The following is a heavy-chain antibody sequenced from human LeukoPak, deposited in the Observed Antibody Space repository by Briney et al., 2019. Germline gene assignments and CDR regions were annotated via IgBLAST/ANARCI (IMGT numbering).Heavy chain of an antibody. CDR2: INPNSGGT. D-gene: IGHD5-24*01. V-gene: IGHV1-2*02. Sequence: ASVKVSCKASGYTFTSYDINWVRQAPGQGLEWMGWINPNSGGTNYAQKFQGRVTMTRDTSISTAYMELSRLRSDDTAVYYCAREMATNLFDYWGQGTLVTVSS. CDR1: GYTFTSYD. CDR3: AREMATNLFDY. J-gene: IGHJ4*02.